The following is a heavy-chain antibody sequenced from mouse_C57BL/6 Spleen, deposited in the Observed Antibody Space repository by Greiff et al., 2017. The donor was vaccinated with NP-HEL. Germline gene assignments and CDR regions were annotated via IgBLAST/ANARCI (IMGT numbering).Heavy chain of an antibody. D-gene: IGHD3-2*02. V-gene: IGHV5-16*01. Sequence: EVKLMESEGGLVQPGSSMKLSCTASGFTFSDYYMAWVRQVPEKGLEWVANINYDGSSTYYLDSLKSRFIISRDNAKNILYLQMSSLKSEDTATYYCARQLRPPYFDYWGHGTTLTVSS. CDR3: ARQLRPPYFDY. CDR1: GFTFSDYY. J-gene: IGHJ2*01. CDR2: INYDGSST.